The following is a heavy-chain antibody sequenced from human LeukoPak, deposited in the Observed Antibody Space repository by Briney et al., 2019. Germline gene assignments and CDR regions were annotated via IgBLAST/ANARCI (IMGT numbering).Heavy chain of an antibody. CDR1: GGTFSSYA. Sequence: ASVKVSCKASGGTFSSYAISWVRPAPGQGLEWMGWISAYNGNTNYAQKLQGRVTMTTDTSTSTAYMELRSLRSDDTAVYYCARVMTPRYYFDYWGQGTLVTVSS. CDR2: ISAYNGNT. V-gene: IGHV1-18*01. J-gene: IGHJ4*02. CDR3: ARVMTPRYYFDY.